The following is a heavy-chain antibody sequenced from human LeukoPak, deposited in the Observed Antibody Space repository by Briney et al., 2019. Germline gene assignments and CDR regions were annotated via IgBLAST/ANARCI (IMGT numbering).Heavy chain of an antibody. J-gene: IGHJ4*02. CDR2: IHTSGST. V-gene: IGHV4-4*09. CDR1: DGSISNSS. D-gene: IGHD4-23*01. CDR3: ANSYDGKIVPFDN. Sequence: SETLSLTCTVPDGSISNSSWSWVRQPPGKGLEWIAYIHTSGSTNYNPAFKSRVTLSVDTSKSQFSLRLNSVTASDTAVYYCANSYDGKIVPFDNWGQGTLVTVS.